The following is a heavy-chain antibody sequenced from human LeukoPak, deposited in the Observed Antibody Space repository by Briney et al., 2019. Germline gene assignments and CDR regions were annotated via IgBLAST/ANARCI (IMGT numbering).Heavy chain of an antibody. CDR3: ARDLWFGVMIGWFDP. CDR1: GYTFTSLD. J-gene: IGHJ5*02. CDR2: MNPNSGYT. Sequence: ASVKVSCKASGYTFTSLDINWVRQATGQGLEWMGWMNPNSGYTGYAQQFQGRVTFTRSTSISTAYMELSSLRSEDTAVYYCARDLWFGVMIGWFDPWGQGTLVTVSS. D-gene: IGHD3-10*01. V-gene: IGHV1-8*03.